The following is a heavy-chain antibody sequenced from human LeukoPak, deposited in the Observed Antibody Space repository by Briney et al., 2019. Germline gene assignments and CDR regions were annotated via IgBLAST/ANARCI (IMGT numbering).Heavy chain of an antibody. J-gene: IGHJ4*02. V-gene: IGHV4-34*01. Sequence: SETLSLTCAVYGGSFSGYYRSWIRQPPGKGLEWIGEINHSGSTNYNPSLKSRVTISVDTSKNQFSLKLSSVTAADTAVYYCAREYDFWSGYYIAYFDYWGQGTLVTVSS. CDR3: AREYDFWSGYYIAYFDY. D-gene: IGHD3-3*01. CDR2: INHSGST. CDR1: GGSFSGYY.